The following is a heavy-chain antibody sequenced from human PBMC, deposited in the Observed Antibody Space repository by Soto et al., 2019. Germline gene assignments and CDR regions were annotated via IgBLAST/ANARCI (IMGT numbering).Heavy chain of an antibody. D-gene: IGHD3-16*01. CDR3: KREGGPVSGMAL. Sequence: EVQLVESGGGLVQPGGSLRLSCAASGFTFSIYWMHWVRQAPGKGPVWVSRIDNAGSSARYADSVKGRFTISRDNAKNMVYLKRKGRRPEDRAVSTLKREGGPVSGMALWGQGTTVTFPS. J-gene: IGHJ6*02. V-gene: IGHV3-74*01. CDR2: IDNAGSSA. CDR1: GFTFSIYW.